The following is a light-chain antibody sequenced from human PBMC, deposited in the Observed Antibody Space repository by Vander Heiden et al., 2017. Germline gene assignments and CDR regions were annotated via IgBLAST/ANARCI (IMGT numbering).Light chain of an antibody. CDR3: QQYNSYSKT. J-gene: IGKJ1*01. CDR1: QSISSE. Sequence: DIHMTLSPSTLSVSVGDRLTITCRASQSISSELAWNQQKPGKAPKLLNYEASSLESGVASRFSGSGSGTEFTLTISSLQPDDFATYYCQQYNSYSKTFGQGTKVEI. CDR2: EAS. V-gene: IGKV1-5*03.